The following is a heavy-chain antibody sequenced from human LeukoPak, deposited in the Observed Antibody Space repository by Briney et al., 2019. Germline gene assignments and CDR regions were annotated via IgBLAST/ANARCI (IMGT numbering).Heavy chain of an antibody. D-gene: IGHD3-22*01. J-gene: IGHJ5*02. Sequence: GGSLRLSCAASGFTFSSYAMHWVRQAPGKGLEWVAVISYDGSNKYYADSVKGRFTISRDNSKNTLYLQMNSLRAEDTAVYYCAKDGRITMIVVDNWFDPWGQGTLVTVSS. CDR3: AKDGRITMIVVDNWFDP. V-gene: IGHV3-30*04. CDR1: GFTFSSYA. CDR2: ISYDGSNK.